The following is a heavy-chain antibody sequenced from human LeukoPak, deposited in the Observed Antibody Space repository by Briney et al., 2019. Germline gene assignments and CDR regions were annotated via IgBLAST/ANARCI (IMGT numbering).Heavy chain of an antibody. CDR2: IYSGGST. CDR1: GFTFSSYA. CDR3: ARDNSVRDEAWWFNP. J-gene: IGHJ5*02. Sequence: GGSLRLSCAASGFTFSSYAMSWVRQAPGKGLEWVSFIYSGGSTHYSDSVKGRFTISRDNSKNTLYLQMNSLRAEDTAVYYCARDNSVRDEAWWFNPWGQGTLVTVSS. D-gene: IGHD5-24*01. V-gene: IGHV3-53*01.